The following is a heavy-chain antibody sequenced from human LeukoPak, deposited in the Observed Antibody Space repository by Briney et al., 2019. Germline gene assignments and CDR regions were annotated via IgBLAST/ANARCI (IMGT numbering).Heavy chain of an antibody. D-gene: IGHD4-17*01. V-gene: IGHV4-31*03. CDR3: ARGVHDYGDSPFFDY. CDR2: IYFSGST. J-gene: IGHJ4*02. CDR1: GGSISSGGYY. Sequence: SETLSLTCTVSGGSISSGGYYWSWIRQHPGKGLEWIGYIYFSGSTYYNPSLKSRVTISVDTSKNQFSLRLSSVTAADTAVYYCARGVHDYGDSPFFDYWGQGTLVTVSS.